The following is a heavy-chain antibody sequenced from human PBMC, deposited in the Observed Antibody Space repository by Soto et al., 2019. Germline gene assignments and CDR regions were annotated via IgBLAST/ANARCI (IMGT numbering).Heavy chain of an antibody. CDR2: INPSGGST. J-gene: IGHJ4*02. Sequence: ASVKVSCKASGYTFTCYYIPWVRKAPGQGLEWMGVINPSGGSTSYAQKFQGRVTMTRDTATSTVYMELSSLRSEDTAVYYCARGGYFDSSNYLAYWGLGDLVTVSS. CDR1: GYTFTCYY. D-gene: IGHD3-22*01. V-gene: IGHV1-46*01. CDR3: ARGGYFDSSNYLAY.